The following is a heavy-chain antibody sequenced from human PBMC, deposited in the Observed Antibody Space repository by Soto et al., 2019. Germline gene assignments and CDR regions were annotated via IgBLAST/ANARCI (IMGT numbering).Heavy chain of an antibody. CDR3: ARDSGSEPWRFDY. CDR2: ISTYNGNT. CDR1: GYTFTSHV. Sequence: ASVKVSCKASGYTFTSHVINWVRQAPGQGLEWMGWISTYNGNTHYAQNLQGRVSMTTDTSTTTAYMELRSLRSDDTAVYYCARDSGSEPWRFDYWGQGTLVTFSS. J-gene: IGHJ4*02. D-gene: IGHD5-12*01. V-gene: IGHV1-18*04.